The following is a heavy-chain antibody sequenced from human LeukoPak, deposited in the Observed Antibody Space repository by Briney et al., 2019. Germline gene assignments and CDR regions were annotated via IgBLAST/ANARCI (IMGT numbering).Heavy chain of an antibody. J-gene: IGHJ4*02. CDR2: IYYSGST. D-gene: IGHD5-18*01. CDR3: ARAGGRGYSYAWDY. V-gene: IGHV4-59*01. CDR1: GDSISSYY. Sequence: SETLSLTCTVSGDSISSYYWSWIRQPPGKGLGGVGYIYYSGSTNYNPSLKSRVTISVDTSKNQFSLKLSSVTAADTAVYYCARAGGRGYSYAWDYWGQGTLVTVSS.